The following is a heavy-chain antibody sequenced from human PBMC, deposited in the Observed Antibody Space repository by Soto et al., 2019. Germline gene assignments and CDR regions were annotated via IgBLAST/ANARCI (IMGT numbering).Heavy chain of an antibody. V-gene: IGHV5-10-1*01. CDR2: IDPSDSYT. CDR3: ARHESGGSHYYYYGMDV. J-gene: IGHJ6*02. Sequence: GESLKISCKGSGYSFTSYWISWVRQMPGKGLEWMGRIDPSDSYTNYSPSFQGHVTISADKSISTAYLQWSSPKASDTAMYYCARHESGGSHYYYYGMDVWGQGTTVTVSS. CDR1: GYSFTSYW. D-gene: IGHD2-15*01.